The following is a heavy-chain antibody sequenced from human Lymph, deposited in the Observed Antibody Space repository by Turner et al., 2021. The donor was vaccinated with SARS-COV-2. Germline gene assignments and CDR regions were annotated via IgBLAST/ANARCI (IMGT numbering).Heavy chain of an antibody. J-gene: IGHJ6*02. D-gene: IGHD3-16*01. CDR3: ARKVAHGRGGEVYYYYYGMDV. CDR1: GGPFSSSA. CDR2: IMLRVGIT. V-gene: IGHV1-69*10. Sequence: QVQLVQSCAEVNKPGSSVKVSCKASGGPFSSSAISWVRHATGQGLEWMGVIMLRVGITKYERKIQGRVKITADKSTSTGDMEQSTLKLEDNAVNDGARKVAHGRGGEVYYYYYGMDVWGQGTTVTVSS.